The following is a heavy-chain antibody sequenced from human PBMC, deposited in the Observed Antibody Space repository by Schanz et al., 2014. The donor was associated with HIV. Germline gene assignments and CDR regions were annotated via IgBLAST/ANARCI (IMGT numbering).Heavy chain of an antibody. CDR2: ISHDGINK. D-gene: IGHD3-9*01. V-gene: IGHV3-30*03. CDR1: GFTFSSYG. J-gene: IGHJ4*02. CDR3: ARSYDILTGYYSSPFDY. Sequence: QVQLVESGGGVVQPGRSLRLSCAASGFTFSSYGFHWVRQAPGKGLEWVAVISHDGINKYYEDSVRGRFTIFRDNSKTTLXLQMDSLRDEDTALYYCARSYDILTGYYSSPFDYWGQGTLVTVSS.